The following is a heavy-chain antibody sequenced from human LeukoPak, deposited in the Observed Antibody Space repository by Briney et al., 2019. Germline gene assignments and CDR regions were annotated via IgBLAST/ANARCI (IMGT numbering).Heavy chain of an antibody. V-gene: IGHV3-33*01. J-gene: IGHJ4*02. CDR3: ARYNTGSVDY. CDR1: GFTLSSYG. Sequence: PGRSLRLSCAASGFTLSSYGMHWVRHAPGKGLEWVAVLWYDGSKKYHADSVKGRFTISRDNSKNTLSLQMDSLRAEDTAVYHCARYNTGSVDYWGQGTLVTVSS. D-gene: IGHD2-8*02. CDR2: LWYDGSKK.